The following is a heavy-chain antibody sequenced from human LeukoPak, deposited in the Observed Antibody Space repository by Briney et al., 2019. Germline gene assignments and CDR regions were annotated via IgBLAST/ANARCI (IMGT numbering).Heavy chain of an antibody. V-gene: IGHV3-53*01. CDR3: ARVRSDSSGWYEFDY. J-gene: IGHJ4*02. D-gene: IGHD6-19*01. Sequence: GGSLRLSCAASGFTVSTNYMSWVRQVSGEGLEFVSLISTGGTTHYADSVKGRSSISSDNSKNTLYLQMNSLRAEDTAVYYCARVRSDSSGWYEFDYWGQGTLVTVSS. CDR1: GFTVSTNY. CDR2: ISTGGTT.